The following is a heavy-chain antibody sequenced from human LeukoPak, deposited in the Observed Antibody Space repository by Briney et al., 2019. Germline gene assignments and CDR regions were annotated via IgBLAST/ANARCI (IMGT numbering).Heavy chain of an antibody. CDR2: IYTSGST. CDR1: GVSISSYY. D-gene: IGHD2-15*01. Sequence: PSETLSLTCTVSGVSISSYYWSWIRQPAGKGLEWIGRIYTSGSTNYNPSLKSRATISVDKSKNQFSLKLSSVTAADTAVYYCARGGASIWDVVVVAATQSDPYYFDYWGQGTLVTVSS. J-gene: IGHJ4*02. CDR3: ARGGASIWDVVVVAATQSDPYYFDY. V-gene: IGHV4-4*07.